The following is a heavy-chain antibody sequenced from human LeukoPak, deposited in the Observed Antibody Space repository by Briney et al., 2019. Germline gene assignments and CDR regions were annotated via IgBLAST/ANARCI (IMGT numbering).Heavy chain of an antibody. J-gene: IGHJ1*01. D-gene: IGHD2-15*01. Sequence: PGGSLRLSCAASGFTFSSYAMSWVRQAPGKGLEWVSAISGSGGSTYYADSVKGRFTIARDNSKNTLHPQMNSLRAEDTAVYYCAKHNARVVVVAATSPRDHAAEYFQHWGQGTLVTVSS. CDR2: ISGSGGST. CDR3: AKHNARVVVVAATSPRDHAAEYFQH. CDR1: GFTFSSYA. V-gene: IGHV3-23*01.